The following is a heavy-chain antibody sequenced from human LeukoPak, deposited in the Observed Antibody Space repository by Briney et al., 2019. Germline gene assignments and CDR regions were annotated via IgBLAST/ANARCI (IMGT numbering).Heavy chain of an antibody. D-gene: IGHD3-16*01. CDR2: IYTSGST. Sequence: SQTLSLTCTVSGGSISSGSYYWSWIRQPAGKGLEWIGRIYTSGSTNYNPSLKSRVTISVDTSKNQFSLKLSSVTAADTAVYYCARDYGGIDYWGQETLVTVSS. V-gene: IGHV4-61*02. CDR3: ARDYGGIDY. CDR1: GGSISSGSYY. J-gene: IGHJ4*02.